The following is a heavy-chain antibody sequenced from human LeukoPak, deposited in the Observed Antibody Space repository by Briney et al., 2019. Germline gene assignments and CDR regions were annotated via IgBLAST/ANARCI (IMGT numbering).Heavy chain of an antibody. CDR3: ARVLRYFDWRGDGMDV. CDR2: IYTSGST. J-gene: IGHJ6*02. CDR1: GGSISSGSYY. V-gene: IGHV4-61*02. D-gene: IGHD3-9*01. Sequence: SETLSLTCTVSGGSISSGSYYWSWIRQPAGKGLEWIGRIYTSGSTNYNPSLKSRVTISVDTSKNQFSLKLSSVTAADTAVYYWARVLRYFDWRGDGMDVWGQGTTVTVSS.